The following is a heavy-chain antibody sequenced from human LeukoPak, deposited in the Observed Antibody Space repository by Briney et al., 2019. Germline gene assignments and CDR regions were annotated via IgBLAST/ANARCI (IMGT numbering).Heavy chain of an antibody. CDR3: ARAGGYSYGFDY. Sequence: ASVKVSCKASGYTFTGYYMHWVRQAPGQRLEWMGWINAGNGNTKYSQKFQGRVTITRDTSASTAYMELSSLRSEDTAVYYCARAGGYSYGFDYWGQGTLVTVSS. J-gene: IGHJ4*02. CDR1: GYTFTGYY. V-gene: IGHV1-3*01. D-gene: IGHD5-18*01. CDR2: INAGNGNT.